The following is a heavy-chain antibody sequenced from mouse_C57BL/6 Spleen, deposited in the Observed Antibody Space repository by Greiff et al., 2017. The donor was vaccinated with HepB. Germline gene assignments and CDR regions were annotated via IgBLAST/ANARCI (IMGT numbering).Heavy chain of an antibody. J-gene: IGHJ4*01. CDR2: IDPSDSYT. Sequence: VQLQQPGAELVMPGASVKLSCKASGYTFTSYWMHWVKQRPGQGLEWIGEIDPSDSYTNYNQKFKGKSTLTVDKSSSTAYMQLSSLTSEDSAVYYCARIVTTFYYYAMDYWGQGTSVTVSS. V-gene: IGHV1-69*01. D-gene: IGHD2-5*01. CDR1: GYTFTSYW. CDR3: ARIVTTFYYYAMDY.